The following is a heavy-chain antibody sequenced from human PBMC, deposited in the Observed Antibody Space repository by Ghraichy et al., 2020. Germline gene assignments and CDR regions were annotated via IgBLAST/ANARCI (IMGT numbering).Heavy chain of an antibody. J-gene: IGHJ5*02. CDR1: GGSVSSGSYY. V-gene: IGHV4-61*01. CDR3: ARAVVPAAISWFDP. Sequence: SETLSLTCTVSGGSVSSGSYYWSWIRQPPGKGLEWIGYIYYSGSTNYNPSLKSRVTISVDTSKNQFSLKLSSVTAADTAVYYCARAVVPAAISWFDPWGQGTLVTVSS. D-gene: IGHD2-2*01. CDR2: IYYSGST.